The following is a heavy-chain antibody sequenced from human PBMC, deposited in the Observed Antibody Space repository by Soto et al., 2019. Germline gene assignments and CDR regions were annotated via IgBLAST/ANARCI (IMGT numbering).Heavy chain of an antibody. CDR3: ARGHMDWNYARVDY. CDR2: INHSGST. D-gene: IGHD1-7*01. Sequence: QVQLQQWGAGLLKPSETLSLTCAVYGGSFSGYYWSWIRQPPGKGLEWIGEINHSGSTNYNPSRKSRVTISLDTPKNQFSLKLSSVTAADTAVYYCARGHMDWNYARVDYWGQGTLVTVSS. CDR1: GGSFSGYY. V-gene: IGHV4-34*01. J-gene: IGHJ4*02.